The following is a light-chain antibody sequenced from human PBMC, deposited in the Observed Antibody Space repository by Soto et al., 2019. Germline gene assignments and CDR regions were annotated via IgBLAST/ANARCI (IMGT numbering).Light chain of an antibody. Sequence: QSALTQPASVSGSPGQSITISCTGTSSDVGGYNYVSWYQQHPGKAPKLMIYEVINRPSGVSSRFSGSKSGNTASLTISGLQAEDEADYYCSSYTRSSTLIFGVGTQLTVL. J-gene: IGLJ2*01. CDR1: SSDVGGYNY. V-gene: IGLV2-14*01. CDR2: EVI. CDR3: SSYTRSSTLI.